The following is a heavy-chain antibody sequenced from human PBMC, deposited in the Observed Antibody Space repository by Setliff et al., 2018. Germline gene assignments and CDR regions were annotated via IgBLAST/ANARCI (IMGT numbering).Heavy chain of an antibody. J-gene: IGHJ5*02. CDR3: ARGSTGIYGP. Sequence: PSETLSLTCTVSGVSVASHYWSWIRQAPGTGLEWIAYVHDNGETNQNPSLKSRVTISVDTSKNQFSLKMTSVTAADTAIYYCARGSTGIYGPWGQGILVTVSS. D-gene: IGHD1-26*01. V-gene: IGHV4-59*02. CDR2: VHDNGET. CDR1: GVSVASHY.